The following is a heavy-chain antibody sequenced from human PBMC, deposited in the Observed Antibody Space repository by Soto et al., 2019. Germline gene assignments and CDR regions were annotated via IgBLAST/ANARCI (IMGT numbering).Heavy chain of an antibody. Sequence: SGKVSCKASGGTFSSYAISWVRQAPGQGLEWMGGIIPIFGTANYAQKFQGRVTITADESTSTAYMELSSLRSEDTAVYYCARDPYAYGDYLAGYYYYYYGMDVWGQGTTVTVSS. D-gene: IGHD4-17*01. V-gene: IGHV1-69*13. CDR3: ARDPYAYGDYLAGYYYYYYGMDV. J-gene: IGHJ6*02. CDR2: IIPIFGTA. CDR1: GGTFSSYA.